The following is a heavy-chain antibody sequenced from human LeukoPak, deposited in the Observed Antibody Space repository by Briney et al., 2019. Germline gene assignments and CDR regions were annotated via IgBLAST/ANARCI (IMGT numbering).Heavy chain of an antibody. CDR1: GFTFSSYS. J-gene: IGHJ6*03. D-gene: IGHD6-6*01. CDR3: ARERQLPSSNYYFYVDV. V-gene: IGHV3-48*01. CDR2: ISSSSSSI. Sequence: GGSLRLSCAASGFTFSSYSMNWVRQAPGKGLEGVSYISSSSSSIYYADSVKGRFTISRDNAKNSLYLQMNSLRAEDTAVYYCARERQLPSSNYYFYVDVWGKGTTVTVSS.